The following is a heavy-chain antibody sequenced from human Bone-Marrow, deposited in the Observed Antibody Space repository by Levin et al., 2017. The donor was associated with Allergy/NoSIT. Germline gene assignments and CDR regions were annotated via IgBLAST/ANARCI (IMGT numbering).Heavy chain of an antibody. D-gene: IGHD2-2*01. CDR2: INHSGST. Sequence: SETLSLTCAMSGGSLSDFYWTWIRQSPGKGLEWIGEINHSGSTHYSPSLKSRVAISVETSKNHFSLEETSVTAADTGMDYCARLVAGGHLEIWGQGTMVTVSS. J-gene: IGHJ3*02. CDR1: GGSLSDFY. V-gene: IGHV4-34*01. CDR3: ARLVAGGHLEI.